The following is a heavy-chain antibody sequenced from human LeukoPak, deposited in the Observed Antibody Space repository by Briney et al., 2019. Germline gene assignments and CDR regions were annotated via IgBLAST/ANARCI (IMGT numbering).Heavy chain of an antibody. CDR2: IYTSGST. CDR3: ARRLSITMVRGVKEWFDP. V-gene: IGHV4-4*07. CDR1: GGSISSYY. Sequence: SETLSLTCTVSGGSISSYYWSWIRQPAGEGLEWIGRIYTSGSTNYNPSLKSRVTISVDTSKNQFSLKLSSVTAADTAVYYCARRLSITMVRGVKEWFDPWGQGTLVTVSS. J-gene: IGHJ5*02. D-gene: IGHD3-10*01.